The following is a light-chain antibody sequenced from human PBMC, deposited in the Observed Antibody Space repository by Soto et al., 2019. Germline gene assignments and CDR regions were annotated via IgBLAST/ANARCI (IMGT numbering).Light chain of an antibody. CDR1: SSDVGGYNY. Sequence: QSALTQPASVSGSPGQSITISCTGTSSDVGGYNYVSWYQQHPGKAPKLMIYEVTNRPSGVSNRFSGSKSGNTASLTISGLPAYDRADYYCSSYTSSITYVFGTGTKLTVL. J-gene: IGLJ1*01. CDR2: EVT. CDR3: SSYTSSITYV. V-gene: IGLV2-14*01.